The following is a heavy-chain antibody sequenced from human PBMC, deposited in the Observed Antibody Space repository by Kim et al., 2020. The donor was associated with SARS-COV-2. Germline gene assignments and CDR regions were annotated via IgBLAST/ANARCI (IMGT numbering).Heavy chain of an antibody. V-gene: IGHV4-39*01. J-gene: IGHJ3*02. CDR3: ARHEYLGSYPPPDDAFDI. CDR2: IYYSGST. Sequence: SETLSLTCTVSGGSISSSSYYWGWIRQPPGKGLEWIGSIYYSGSTYYNPSLKSRVTISVDTSKNQFSLKLSSVTAADTAVYYCARHEYLGSYPPPDDAFDIWGQGTMVTVSS. CDR1: GGSISSSSYY. D-gene: IGHD1-26*01.